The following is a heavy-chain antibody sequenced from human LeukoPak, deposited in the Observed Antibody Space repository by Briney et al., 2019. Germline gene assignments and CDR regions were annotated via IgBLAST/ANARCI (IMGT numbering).Heavy chain of an antibody. CDR1: GFTFSSYW. Sequence: GGSLRLSCAASGFTFSSYWMHCVRQAPGKGLVWVTRISNDGSSTSYADSVKGRFTISRDNARNTLYLQMNSLRAEDTALYYCARVGSGTTRDYWGQGTLVTVSS. D-gene: IGHD1-14*01. CDR2: ISNDGSST. J-gene: IGHJ4*02. V-gene: IGHV3-74*01. CDR3: ARVGSGTTRDY.